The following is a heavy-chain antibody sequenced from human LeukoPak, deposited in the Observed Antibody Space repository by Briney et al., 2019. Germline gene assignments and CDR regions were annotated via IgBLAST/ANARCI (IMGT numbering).Heavy chain of an antibody. Sequence: GGSLRLSCEASGFTFSSFHMSWVRQAPGKGLEWVSAISGSGETTYYADSVKGRFTVSRDNSKNTLYVQMDSLRAEDTAVYYCAKRGYTYGGHFDYWGQGALVTVSS. J-gene: IGHJ4*02. CDR1: GFTFSSFH. CDR2: ISGSGETT. D-gene: IGHD5-18*01. CDR3: AKRGYTYGGHFDY. V-gene: IGHV3-23*01.